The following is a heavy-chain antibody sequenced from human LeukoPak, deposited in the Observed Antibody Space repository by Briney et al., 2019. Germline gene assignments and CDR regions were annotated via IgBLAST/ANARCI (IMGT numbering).Heavy chain of an antibody. J-gene: IGHJ3*02. CDR2: ISGSGSTT. CDR1: GFTFSSYA. Sequence: GGSLRLSCAASGFTFSSYAMSWVRQAPGKGLEWVSAISGSGSTTNYADSVKGRFTVSRDNSKNTLYLQMNGLRGDDTAVYYCAKDRARYCSGGRCPQAFDIWGQGTVVTVSS. V-gene: IGHV3-23*01. CDR3: AKDRARYCSGGRCPQAFDI. D-gene: IGHD2-15*01.